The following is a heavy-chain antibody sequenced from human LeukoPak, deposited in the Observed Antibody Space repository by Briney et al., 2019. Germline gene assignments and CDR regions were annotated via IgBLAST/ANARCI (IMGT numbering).Heavy chain of an antibody. CDR2: ISAYNGNT. Sequence: ASVKVSCKASGYTFTSYGISWVRPAPGQGLEWMGWISAYNGNTNYAQKLQGRVTMTTDTSTSTAYMELRSLRSDDTAVYYCARDGSRFLEWLLRFDPWGQGTLVTVSS. CDR3: ARDGSRFLEWLLRFDP. CDR1: GYTFTSYG. D-gene: IGHD3-3*01. J-gene: IGHJ5*02. V-gene: IGHV1-18*01.